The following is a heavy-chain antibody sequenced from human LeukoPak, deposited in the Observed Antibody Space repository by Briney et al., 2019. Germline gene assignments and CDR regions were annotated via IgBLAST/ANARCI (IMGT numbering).Heavy chain of an antibody. CDR1: GFTFSSYA. CDR3: ARDVYLLSGYFDY. Sequence: GGSLRLSCAASGFTFSSYAMSWVRQAPGKGLEWVSAISGSGGSTYYADSVKGRFTISRDNAKNSLYLQMNSLRAEDTAVYYCARDVYLLSGYFDYWGQGTLVTVSS. J-gene: IGHJ4*02. CDR2: ISGSGGST. D-gene: IGHD2-8*02. V-gene: IGHV3-23*01.